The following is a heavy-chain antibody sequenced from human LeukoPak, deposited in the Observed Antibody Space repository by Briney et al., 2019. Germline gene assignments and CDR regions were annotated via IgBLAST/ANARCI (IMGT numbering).Heavy chain of an antibody. CDR3: ARVGEGRYYQYYYMDV. CDR1: GFTLSSYA. D-gene: IGHD1-26*01. CDR2: ISKNGGNT. J-gene: IGHJ6*03. V-gene: IGHV3-64*01. Sequence: GGSLRLSCAASGFTLSSYAMHWVRQAPGKGLEYVSAISKNGGNTYYANSVKGRFSISRDNSKNTLYLQMGSLRTEDMAVYYCARVGEGRYYQYYYMDVWGKGTTVTVS.